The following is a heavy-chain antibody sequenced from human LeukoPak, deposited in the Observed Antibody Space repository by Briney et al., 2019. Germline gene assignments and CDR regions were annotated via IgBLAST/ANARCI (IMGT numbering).Heavy chain of an antibody. CDR3: ARTRTKGGFYYYYMDV. CDR1: GYTLTELS. Sequence: ASVKVSCKVSGYTLTELSMHWVRQTPGKGLEWMGGFDPEDGETIYAQKFQGRVTMTEDTSTVTAYMELSSLRSEDTAVYYCARTRTKGGFYYYYMDVWGKGTTVTVSS. J-gene: IGHJ6*03. D-gene: IGHD1-26*01. CDR2: FDPEDGET. V-gene: IGHV1-24*01.